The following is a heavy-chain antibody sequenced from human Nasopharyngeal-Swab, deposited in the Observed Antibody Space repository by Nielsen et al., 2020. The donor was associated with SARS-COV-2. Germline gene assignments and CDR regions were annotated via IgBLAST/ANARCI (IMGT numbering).Heavy chain of an antibody. J-gene: IGHJ5*02. CDR3: ARASRGWS. Sequence: GRSLRLSCAASGFTLDNYEMNWVRQAPGKGLEWVSYISTSGATIHYADSVRGRFTISRDNAKKSLHLQMNSLRAEDTAVYYCARASRGWSWGQGTPVTVSS. D-gene: IGHD6-19*01. CDR1: GFTLDNYE. V-gene: IGHV3-48*03. CDR2: ISTSGATI.